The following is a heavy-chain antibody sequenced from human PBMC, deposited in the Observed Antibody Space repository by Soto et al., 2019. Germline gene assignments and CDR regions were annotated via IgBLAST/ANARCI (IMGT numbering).Heavy chain of an antibody. J-gene: IGHJ4*02. CDR3: ARVGALGSSSCFDY. CDR1: GGSFSGHY. Sequence: QVQLQQWGAGLLKPSETLSLTCAVSGGSFSGHYWSWIRQPPGKGLEWIGELNHSGSTNYNPSLKSRVTISVDTSKNQFSLGLSSVTAADTAVYFCARVGALGSSSCFDYWGQGTLVTVSS. D-gene: IGHD6-13*01. V-gene: IGHV4-34*01. CDR2: LNHSGST.